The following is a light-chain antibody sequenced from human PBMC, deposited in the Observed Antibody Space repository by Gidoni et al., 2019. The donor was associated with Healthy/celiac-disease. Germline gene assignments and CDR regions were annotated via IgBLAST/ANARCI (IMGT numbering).Light chain of an antibody. CDR1: QSVRSN. CDR2: GAS. J-gene: IGKJ5*01. Sequence: EIVMTQSPATLSVSPGERATLSCRASQSVRSNLAWYQQKPGQAPRLLIYGASTRATGIPARFSCSGSGTEFTLTISSLQSEDFAVYYCHQYKNWPLTFGQGTRLEIK. V-gene: IGKV3-15*01. CDR3: HQYKNWPLT.